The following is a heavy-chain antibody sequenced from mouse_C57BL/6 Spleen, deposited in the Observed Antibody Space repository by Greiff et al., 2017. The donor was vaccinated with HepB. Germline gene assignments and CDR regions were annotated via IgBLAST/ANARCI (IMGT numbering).Heavy chain of an antibody. J-gene: IGHJ1*03. CDR2: IDPSDSYT. CDR1: GYTFTSYW. D-gene: IGHD1-1*01. V-gene: IGHV1-50*01. CDR3: ARGGYYYGSGYHWYFDV. Sequence: QVQLQQPGAELVKPGASVKLSCKASGYTFTSYWMQWVKQRPGQGLVWIGEIDPSDSYTNYNQQFKGKAPLTVDTSSSTAYKQISSLTSEDSAVYYGARGGYYYGSGYHWYFDVWGTGTTVTVSS.